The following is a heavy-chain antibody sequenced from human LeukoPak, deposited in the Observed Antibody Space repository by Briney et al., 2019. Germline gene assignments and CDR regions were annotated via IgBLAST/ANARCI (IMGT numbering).Heavy chain of an antibody. Sequence: SETLSLTCAVYGGSFSGYYWSWIRQPPGKGLEWIGEINHSGSTNYNPSLKSRVTISVDTSKNQFSLKLTSVTAADTAVYYCARGFRGYSYGPLRYYYGMDVWGKGTTVTVSS. J-gene: IGHJ6*04. CDR1: GGSFSGYY. CDR3: ARGFRGYSYGPLRYYYGMDV. D-gene: IGHD5-18*01. V-gene: IGHV4-34*01. CDR2: INHSGST.